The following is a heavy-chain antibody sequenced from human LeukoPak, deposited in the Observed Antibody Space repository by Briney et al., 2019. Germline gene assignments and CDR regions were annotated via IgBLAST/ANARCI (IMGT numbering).Heavy chain of an antibody. Sequence: PSETLSLTCAVYGGSFSVYYCSWIRQPPGKGLEWIGEINESGGTKYNPYLKSRVMISVDTYKNKFFLKLSSVPAADTAVYYCARVRCSITSCYASDYWGQGTLVTVSS. J-gene: IGHJ4*02. CDR1: GGSFSVYY. V-gene: IGHV4-34*01. D-gene: IGHD2-2*01. CDR3: ARVRCSITSCYASDY. CDR2: INESGGT.